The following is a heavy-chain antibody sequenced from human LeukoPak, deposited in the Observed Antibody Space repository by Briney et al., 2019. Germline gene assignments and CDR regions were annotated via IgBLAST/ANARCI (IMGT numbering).Heavy chain of an antibody. J-gene: IGHJ5*02. V-gene: IGHV1-69*05. CDR2: IIPIFGTA. Sequence: ASVKVSCKASGGTFSSYAISWVRQAPGQGLEWMGGIIPIFGTANYAQKFQGRVTITTDESTRTAYMELSRLRSEDTAVYYCARSDDGFYRGWFDPWGQGTLVTVSS. CDR1: GGTFSSYA. CDR3: ARSDDGFYRGWFDP. D-gene: IGHD3-3*01.